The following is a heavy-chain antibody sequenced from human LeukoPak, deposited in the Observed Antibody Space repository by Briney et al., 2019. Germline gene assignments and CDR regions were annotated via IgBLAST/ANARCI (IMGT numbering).Heavy chain of an antibody. CDR3: ARQSIAARPWGPRRVYAFDI. Sequence: SETLSLTCTVSGGSISSYYWSWIRQPPGKGLEWTGYIYYSGSTNYNPSLKSRVTISVDTSKNQFSLKLSSVTAADTAVYYCARQSIAARPWGPRRVYAFDIWGQGTMVTVSS. CDR2: IYYSGST. V-gene: IGHV4-59*08. D-gene: IGHD6-6*01. CDR1: GGSISSYY. J-gene: IGHJ3*02.